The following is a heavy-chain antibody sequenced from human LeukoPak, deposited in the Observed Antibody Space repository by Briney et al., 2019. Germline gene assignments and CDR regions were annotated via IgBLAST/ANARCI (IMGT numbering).Heavy chain of an antibody. V-gene: IGHV1-2*02. CDR3: ARDLGEDYYDSKGYPGYYYGMDV. CDR2: INPNSGGT. Sequence: ASVKVSCKASGYTFTGYYMHWVRQAPGQGLEWMGWINPNSGGTNYAQKFQGRVTMSVDTSKNQFSLKLSSVTAADTAVYYCARDLGEDYYDSKGYPGYYYGMDVWGQGTTVTVSS. D-gene: IGHD3-22*01. CDR1: GYTFTGYY. J-gene: IGHJ6*02.